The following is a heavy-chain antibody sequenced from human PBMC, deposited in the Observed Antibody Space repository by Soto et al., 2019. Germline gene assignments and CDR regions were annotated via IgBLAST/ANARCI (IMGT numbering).Heavy chain of an antibody. CDR1: GYTLTELS. Sequence: ASVKVSCKVSGYTLTELSMHWVRQAPGKGLEWMGGFDPEDGDTIYAQKFQGRVTMTEDTSTDTAYMELSSLRPEDTAVYYCATTRVVRGVMSYYYYGMDVWGQGTTVTVS. V-gene: IGHV1-24*01. CDR2: FDPEDGDT. CDR3: ATTRVVRGVMSYYYYGMDV. J-gene: IGHJ6*02. D-gene: IGHD3-10*01.